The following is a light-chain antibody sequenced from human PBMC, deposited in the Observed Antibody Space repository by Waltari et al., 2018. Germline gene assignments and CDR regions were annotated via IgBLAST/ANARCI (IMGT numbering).Light chain of an antibody. J-gene: IGLJ3*02. CDR2: EVT. CDR1: SNDIGGYDH. CDR3: CSYAGSNNLGV. Sequence: QSALTQPPSASGSPGQSVTISCTGTSNDIGGYDHVSWYQQHPGKAPQLMIDEVTRRPSGVPDGCSGSKSGNTASLTVSGLQAEDEADYYCCSYAGSNNLGVFGGGTKLTVL. V-gene: IGLV2-8*01.